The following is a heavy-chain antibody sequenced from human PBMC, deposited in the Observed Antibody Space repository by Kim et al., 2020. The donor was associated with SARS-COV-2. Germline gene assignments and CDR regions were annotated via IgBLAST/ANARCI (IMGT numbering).Heavy chain of an antibody. CDR3: ARGRGSKQWLSTVRFDP. CDR1: GYTFTSYD. V-gene: IGHV1-8*01. CDR2: MNPNSGNT. J-gene: IGHJ5*02. D-gene: IGHD6-19*01. Sequence: ASVKVSCKASGYTFTSYDINWVRQATGQGLEWMGLMNPNSGNTGYAQKFQGRVTMTRNTSISTAYMELSSLRSEDTAVYYCARGRGSKQWLSTVRFDPWGQGTLVTVSS.